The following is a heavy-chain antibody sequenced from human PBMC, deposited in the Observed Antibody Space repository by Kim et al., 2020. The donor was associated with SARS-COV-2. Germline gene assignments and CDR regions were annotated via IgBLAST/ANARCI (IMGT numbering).Heavy chain of an antibody. Sequence: SETLSLTCTVSGASINTFYWSWLRQAPGKGLEWIGYVFQSGRTKYNPSLKSRVTISLDTTKNQGSLKLKSVTTADTAIYFCARDLGISGTDFHYFYGLDV. CDR2: VFQSGRT. CDR3: ARDLGISGTDFHYFYGLDV. V-gene: IGHV4-59*13. D-gene: IGHD1-26*01. CDR1: GASINTFY. J-gene: IGHJ6*01.